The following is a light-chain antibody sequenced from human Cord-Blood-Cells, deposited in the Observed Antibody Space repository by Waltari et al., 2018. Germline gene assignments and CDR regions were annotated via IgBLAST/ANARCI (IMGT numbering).Light chain of an antibody. Sequence: QSALTLPASWSGSPGQSITFSCTGTSRDVGSFKLVYRYQHHPGQAPKLMIYEGSKRPSVVSNRLSGSKSGNTASLTISGLQAENEADYYCCSYAGSSTWVFGGGTKLTVL. CDR3: CSYAGSSTWV. CDR1: SRDVGSFKL. J-gene: IGLJ3*02. CDR2: EGS. V-gene: IGLV2-23*01.